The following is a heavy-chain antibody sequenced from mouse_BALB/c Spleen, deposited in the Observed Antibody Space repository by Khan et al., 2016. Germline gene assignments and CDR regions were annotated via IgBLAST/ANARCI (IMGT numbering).Heavy chain of an antibody. CDR2: IWGGGTT. CDR1: GFSLTTYA. CDR3: AKVDYFDYDGDWFAY. J-gene: IGHJ3*01. D-gene: IGHD2-4*01. V-gene: IGHV2-5-1*01. Sequence: QVQLKQSGPSLVQPSQSLSINCIVSGFSLTTYAVHWVRQSPGKGLEWLGVIWGGGTTDYYAAFMSRLSITKENSKRQVFFQMNSLQSDDTATVYCAKVDYFDYDGDWFAYWGQGSLVTVST.